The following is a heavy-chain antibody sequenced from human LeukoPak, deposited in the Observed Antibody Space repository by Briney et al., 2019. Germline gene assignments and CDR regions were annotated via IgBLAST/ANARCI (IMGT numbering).Heavy chain of an antibody. V-gene: IGHV3-33*06. CDR1: GFTFSSYG. Sequence: PGGSLRLSCAASGFTFSSYGMHWVRQAPGKGLEWVAVIWYDGSNKYYADSVKGRFTISRDNSKNTLYLQMNSLRAEDTAVYSCAKGGSGYSGYDLLDYWGQGTLVTVSS. D-gene: IGHD5-12*01. CDR3: AKGGSGYSGYDLLDY. CDR2: IWYDGSNK. J-gene: IGHJ4*02.